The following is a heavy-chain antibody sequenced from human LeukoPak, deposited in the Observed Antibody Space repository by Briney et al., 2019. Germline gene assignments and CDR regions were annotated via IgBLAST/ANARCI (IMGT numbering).Heavy chain of an antibody. V-gene: IGHV1-46*01. J-gene: IGHJ4*02. Sequence: AASVTVSCTASGYTFTRHYMDWVRQAPGQGLEWMGIINPSGGSTSYAQKFQGRVTLTSDTSTSTVYMELISLTPEDTAVYYCARAVDTATYNFDYWGQGTLVTVSS. D-gene: IGHD5-18*01. CDR3: ARAVDTATYNFDY. CDR1: GYTFTRHY. CDR2: INPSGGST.